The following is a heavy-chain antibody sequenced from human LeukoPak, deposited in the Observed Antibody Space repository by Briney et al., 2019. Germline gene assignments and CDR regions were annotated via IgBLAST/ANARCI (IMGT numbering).Heavy chain of an antibody. CDR1: GYSISSGDY. Sequence: PSGTLSLTCAVSGYSISSGDYWAWLRQPPGKGLEWIGSIYYSGSTDYNPSLKSRVSISVDTSKNQFSLKLFSVTAADTAVYYCAKNSTAAWFDPWGQGTLVTVSS. V-gene: IGHV4-38-2*01. CDR2: IYYSGST. CDR3: AKNSTAAWFDP. D-gene: IGHD2/OR15-2a*01. J-gene: IGHJ5*02.